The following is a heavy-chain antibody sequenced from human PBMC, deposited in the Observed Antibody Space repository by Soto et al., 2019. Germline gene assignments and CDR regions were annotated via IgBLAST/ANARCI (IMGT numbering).Heavy chain of an antibody. Sequence: LRLSCAASGFTVSSNYMSWVRQAPGKGLEWVSVIYSGGSTYYADSVKGRFTISRHNSKNTLYLQMNRLRAEDTAVYYCARGVEYVFYYYYMDVWGKGTTVTVSS. J-gene: IGHJ6*03. CDR2: IYSGGST. V-gene: IGHV3-53*04. CDR1: GFTVSSNY. D-gene: IGHD1-1*01. CDR3: ARGVEYVFYYYYMDV.